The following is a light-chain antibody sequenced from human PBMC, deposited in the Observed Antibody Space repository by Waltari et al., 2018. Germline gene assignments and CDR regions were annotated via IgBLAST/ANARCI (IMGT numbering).Light chain of an antibody. CDR3: QVWDANNDPGV. CDR1: NLGTKS. Sequence: SYVLTQPPSVSVAPGETARITCGGNNLGTKSVHWYQQKPGQAPVLVISYDSARRSGIPERITGSNSGNTATLTISRVEAGDEAEDYCQVWDANNDPGVFGTGTEVTVL. J-gene: IGLJ1*01. V-gene: IGLV3-21*04. CDR2: YDS.